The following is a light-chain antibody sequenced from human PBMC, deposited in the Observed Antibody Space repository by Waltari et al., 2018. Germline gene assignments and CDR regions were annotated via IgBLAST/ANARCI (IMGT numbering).Light chain of an antibody. V-gene: IGKV3-15*01. Sequence: EIVMTQSPATLSVSPGERATLSCRASQSVSSNLAWYQQKPGQAPRLLSYGASTRATGIPASFSGSGSGTEFTLTISSLQSEDFAGYYCQQYNNWPPWTFGQGTKVEIK. CDR1: QSVSSN. J-gene: IGKJ1*01. CDR2: GAS. CDR3: QQYNNWPPWT.